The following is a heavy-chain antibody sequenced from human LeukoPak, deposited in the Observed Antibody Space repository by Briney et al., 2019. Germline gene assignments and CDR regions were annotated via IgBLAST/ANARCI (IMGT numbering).Heavy chain of an antibody. CDR1: GFTFNNYA. CDR2: ISGSGGTT. CDR3: AKDYSSTPYYFDY. J-gene: IGHJ4*02. Sequence: GGSLRLSCAASGFTFNNYAMSWVRQAPGKGLEWVSAISGSGGTTYYADSVKGRFTISRDNSKNTLYLQVNSLRAEDTAVYYCAKDYSSTPYYFDYWGQGTLVTVSS. D-gene: IGHD6-13*01. V-gene: IGHV3-23*01.